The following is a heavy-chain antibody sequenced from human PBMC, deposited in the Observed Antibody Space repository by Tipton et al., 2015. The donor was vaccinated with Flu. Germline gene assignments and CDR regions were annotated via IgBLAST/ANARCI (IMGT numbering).Heavy chain of an antibody. V-gene: IGHV3-11*01. CDR1: GFTFSDYY. CDR2: ISSSGSTI. J-gene: IGHJ6*02. Sequence: SLRLSCAASGFTFSDYYMSWIRQAPGKGLEGVSYISSSGSTIYYADSVKGRFTISRDNAKNSLYLQMNSLRAEDTAVYYCAGYYYYYGMDVWGQGTTVTVSS. CDR3: AGYYYYYGMDV.